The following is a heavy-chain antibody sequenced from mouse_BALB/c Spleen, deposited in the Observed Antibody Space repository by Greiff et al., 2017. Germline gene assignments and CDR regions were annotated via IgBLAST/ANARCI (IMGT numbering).Heavy chain of an antibody. CDR3: ARQGYDYDPKTWFAY. CDR1: GFTFSDYY. Sequence: EVKLVESGGGLVKPGGSLKLSCAASGFTFSDYYMYWVRQTPEKRLEWVATISDGGSYTYYPDSVKGRFTISRDNAKNTLYLQMSSLKSEDTAMYYCARQGYDYDPKTWFAYWGQGTLVTVSA. CDR2: ISDGGSYT. J-gene: IGHJ3*01. D-gene: IGHD2-4*01. V-gene: IGHV5-4*02.